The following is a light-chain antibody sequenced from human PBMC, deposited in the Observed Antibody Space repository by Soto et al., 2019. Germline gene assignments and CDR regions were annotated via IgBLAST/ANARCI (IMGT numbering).Light chain of an antibody. J-gene: IGKJ5*01. Sequence: TQSPGTLSLSPGERATLSCRAVQSVTSIYLAWYQQKPGQAPRLLIYGTSFRASGIPARFSGSGSGTDFTLTISSLEPEDFAVYYCQQRSNWITFGQGTRLEI. CDR2: GTS. V-gene: IGKV3D-20*02. CDR3: QQRSNWIT. CDR1: QSVTSIY.